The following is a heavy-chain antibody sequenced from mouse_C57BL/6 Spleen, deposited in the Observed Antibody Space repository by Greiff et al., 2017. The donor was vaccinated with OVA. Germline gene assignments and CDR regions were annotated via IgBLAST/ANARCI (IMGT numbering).Heavy chain of an antibody. CDR3: TRGIGVVARRYFDV. CDR2: IDPETGGT. V-gene: IGHV1-15*01. CDR1: GYTFTDYE. J-gene: IGHJ1*03. D-gene: IGHD1-1*01. Sequence: QVQLQQSGAELVRPGASVTLSCKASGYTFTDYEMHWVKQTPVHGLEWIGAIDPETGGTAYNQKFKGKAILTADKSSSTAYMELRSLTSEDSAVYYCTRGIGVVARRYFDVWGTGTTVTVSS.